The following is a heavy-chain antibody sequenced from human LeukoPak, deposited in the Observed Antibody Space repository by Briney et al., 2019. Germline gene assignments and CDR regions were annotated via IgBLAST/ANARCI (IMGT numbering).Heavy chain of an antibody. V-gene: IGHV1-18*01. CDR3: ARTVVYSYGSTLLPYYFDY. Sequence: GASVKVSCKASGYTFTSYGISGVRHAPGQGLEWMGWISAYNGNTNSAQKLQGRVTMTTDTSTSTAYMDLRSLRADDTAVYYCARTVVYSYGSTLLPYYFDYWGQGTLVTVSS. CDR1: GYTFTSYG. D-gene: IGHD5-18*01. CDR2: ISAYNGNT. J-gene: IGHJ4*02.